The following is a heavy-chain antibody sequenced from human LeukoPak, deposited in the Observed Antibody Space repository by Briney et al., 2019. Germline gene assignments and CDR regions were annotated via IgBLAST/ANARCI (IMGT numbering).Heavy chain of an antibody. D-gene: IGHD2-15*01. J-gene: IGHJ5*02. CDR3: AREAGGYCSGGSCSDTGGFDP. V-gene: IGHV3-21*01. CDR2: ISSSSSYI. CDR1: GFTFSSYS. Sequence: PGGSLRLSCAASGFTFSSYSMNWVRQAPGKGLEWVSSISSSSSYIYYADSVKGRFTISRDNAKNSLYLQMNSLRAEDTVVYYCAREAGGYCSGGSCSDTGGFDPWGQGTLVTVSS.